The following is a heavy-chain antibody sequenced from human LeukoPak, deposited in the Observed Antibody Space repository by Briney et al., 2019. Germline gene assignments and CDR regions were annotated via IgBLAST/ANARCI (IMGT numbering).Heavy chain of an antibody. D-gene: IGHD3-3*01. J-gene: IGHJ6*03. CDR2: IEEDGSEK. CDR3: ARVTTILGVLKYYCYMDV. V-gene: IGHV3-7*01. CDR1: GFSISRNW. Sequence: PGGSLRLSCAASGFSISRNWMSWVRQAPGKGLEWVANIEEDGSEKYYVDSAKGGTTISRDNAKNSLYLQMNSLRAEDTAVYYCARVTTILGVLKYYCYMDVWGKGTTVTVSS.